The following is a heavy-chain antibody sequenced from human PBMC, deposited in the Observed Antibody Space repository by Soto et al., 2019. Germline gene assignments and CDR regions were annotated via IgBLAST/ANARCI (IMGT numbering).Heavy chain of an antibody. CDR2: ISESGGST. V-gene: IGHV3-23*01. D-gene: IGHD4-17*01. CDR1: GFTFTSYT. Sequence: EVHLLESGGGLIQPGGSLRLSCAASGFTFTSYTMTWVRQAPGKGLEWVSSISESGGSTHYADSVRGRFTISRDNSKTTVYLQMTSLRTVDTAVYYCAKVHGDAGWGQGTLVIVSS. J-gene: IGHJ4*02. CDR3: AKVHGDAG.